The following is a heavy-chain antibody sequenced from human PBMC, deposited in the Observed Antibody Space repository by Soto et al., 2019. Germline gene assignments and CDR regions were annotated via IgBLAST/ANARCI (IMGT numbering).Heavy chain of an antibody. J-gene: IGHJ6*03. Sequence: GGSLRLSCAASGFTFDDYAMHWVRQAPGKGLEWVSGISWNSGSIGYADSVKGRFTISRDNAKNSLYLQMNSLRAEDTALYYCAKDRNRPYYYYYMDVWGKGTTVTVSS. CDR1: GFTFDDYA. CDR3: AKDRNRPYYYYYMDV. CDR2: ISWNSGSI. V-gene: IGHV3-9*01.